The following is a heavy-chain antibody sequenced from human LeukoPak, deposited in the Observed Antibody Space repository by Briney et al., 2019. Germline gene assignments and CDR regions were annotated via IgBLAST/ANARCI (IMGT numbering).Heavy chain of an antibody. Sequence: GGSLRLSCVVSGFTFSSYWMNWVRQAPGKGVEWVANINQDGSEKYYVDSVKGRFTISRDNAKNSLYLQMHNLRAEDTAVYYCARRHRLWPDYWGQGTLVTVSS. CDR1: GFTFSSYW. D-gene: IGHD6-25*01. V-gene: IGHV3-7*01. CDR3: ARRHRLWPDY. J-gene: IGHJ4*02. CDR2: INQDGSEK.